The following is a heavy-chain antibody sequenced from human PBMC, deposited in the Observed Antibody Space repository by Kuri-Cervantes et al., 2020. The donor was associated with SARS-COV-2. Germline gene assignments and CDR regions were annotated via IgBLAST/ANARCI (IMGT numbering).Heavy chain of an antibody. CDR3: ARDRFLEWLLSREYYYGMDV. CDR2: ITGGGGNT. D-gene: IGHD3-3*01. CDR1: GFTFSSYS. Sequence: GESLKISCAASGFTFSSYSMNWVRQAPGKGLDWVSTITGGGGNTYYADSVRGRLTISRDNSKNTLYLQIHSLRAEDTAVYYCARDRFLEWLLSREYYYGMDVWGQGTTVTVSS. V-gene: IGHV3-23*01. J-gene: IGHJ6*02.